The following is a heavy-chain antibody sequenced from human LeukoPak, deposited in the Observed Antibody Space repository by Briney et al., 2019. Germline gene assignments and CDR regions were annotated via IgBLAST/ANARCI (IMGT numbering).Heavy chain of an antibody. Sequence: GGSLRLSCAASGFTFSSYAMHWVRQAPGKGLEWVAVISYDGSNKYYADSVKGRFTISRDNSKNTLYLQMNSLRAEDTAVYYCARDSSVGYCSGGSCYSGRFDPWSQGTLVTVSS. CDR2: ISYDGSNK. CDR3: ARDSSVGYCSGGSCYSGRFDP. CDR1: GFTFSSYA. D-gene: IGHD2-15*01. J-gene: IGHJ5*02. V-gene: IGHV3-30-3*01.